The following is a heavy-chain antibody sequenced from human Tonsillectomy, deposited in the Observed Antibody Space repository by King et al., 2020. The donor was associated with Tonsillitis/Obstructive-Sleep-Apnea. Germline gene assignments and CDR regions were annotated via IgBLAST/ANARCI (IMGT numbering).Heavy chain of an antibody. CDR2: TYYRSKWDN. J-gene: IGHJ3*02. V-gene: IGHV6-1*01. Sequence: VQLQQSGPGLVKPSQTLSLTCAISGDSVSSNSAAWNWIRQSPSRGLEWLGRTYYRSKWDNDYAVSVKSRITINPDTSKNQFSLQLNSVTPEDTAVYYCAREPDCSSTSCYVGAFDIWGQGTMVTVSS. D-gene: IGHD2-2*01. CDR1: GDSVSSNSAA. CDR3: AREPDCSSTSCYVGAFDI.